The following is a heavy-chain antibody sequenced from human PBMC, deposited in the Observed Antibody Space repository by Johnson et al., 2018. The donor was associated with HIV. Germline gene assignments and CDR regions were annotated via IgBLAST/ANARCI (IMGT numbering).Heavy chain of an antibody. CDR3: AKDLEHTYYYDSGGLGSAFDI. D-gene: IGHD3-22*01. V-gene: IGHV3-30*02. J-gene: IGHJ3*02. CDR1: GFSFSSYG. Sequence: HVQLVESGGGVVQPGRSLRLSCVASGFSFSSYGMHWVRQAPGKGLEWVAFIRYDGSNKYYADSVKGRFTISRDNSKNTLYLQMNSLRAEDTAVYYCAKDLEHTYYYDSGGLGSAFDIWGQGTMVTVSS. CDR2: IRYDGSNK.